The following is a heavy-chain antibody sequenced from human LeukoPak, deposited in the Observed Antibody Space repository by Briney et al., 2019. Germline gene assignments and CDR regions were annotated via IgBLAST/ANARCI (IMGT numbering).Heavy chain of an antibody. V-gene: IGHV3-64D*06. J-gene: IGHJ4*02. CDR2: ITSTGGNT. CDR1: GFTFSSYT. D-gene: IGHD3-9*01. Sequence: PGGSLRLSCSASGFTFSSYTVHWVRQAPVKGLEFVSAITSTGGNTYYADSVTGRFTLSRDNSKNTLYLQMSSLRAEDTAVYYCVIVRGYFDSSGTDYWGQGTLVTVSS. CDR3: VIVRGYFDSSGTDY.